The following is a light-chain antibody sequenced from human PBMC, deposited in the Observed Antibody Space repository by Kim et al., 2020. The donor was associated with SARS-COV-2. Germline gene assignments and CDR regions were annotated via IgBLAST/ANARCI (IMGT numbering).Light chain of an antibody. CDR3: QAWDSSTFWA. V-gene: IGLV3-1*01. CDR1: KLGDKY. Sequence: SYELTQPPSVSVSPGQTASITCSGDKLGDKYACWYQQKPGQSPVLVIYQDSKRPSGIPERFSGSNSGNTATLTISGTQAMDEADYYCQAWDSSTFWAFGGGTQLTVL. CDR2: QDS. J-gene: IGLJ3*02.